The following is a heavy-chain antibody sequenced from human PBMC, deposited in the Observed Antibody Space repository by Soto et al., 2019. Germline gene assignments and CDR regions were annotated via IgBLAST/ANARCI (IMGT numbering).Heavy chain of an antibody. V-gene: IGHV1-2*04. CDR3: ARGGIAVAGTHWFDP. D-gene: IGHD6-19*01. J-gene: IGHJ5*02. CDR1: GYTFTGYY. Sequence: VKVSCKASGYTFTGYYMHWVRQAPGQGLEWMGWINPNSGGTNYAQKFQGWVTMTRDTSISTAYMELSRLRSDDTAVYYCARGGIAVAGTHWFDPWGQGTLVTVSS. CDR2: INPNSGGT.